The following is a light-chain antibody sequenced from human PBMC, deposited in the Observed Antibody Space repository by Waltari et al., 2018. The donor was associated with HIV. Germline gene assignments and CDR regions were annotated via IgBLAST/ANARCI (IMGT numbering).Light chain of an antibody. CDR2: EVT. CDR1: ASDFGPYKY. V-gene: IGLV2-14*03. J-gene: IGLJ3*02. CDR3: STHTADHTLA. Sequence: QSTLTQPASVSGSPGQSVTISCIGTASDFGPYKYVSWYQQHPGNVPKVIIYEVTSRPSGVSHRFSASKSGNTASLTISRLQPEDDAVYFCSTHTADHTLAFGGGTHLTVL.